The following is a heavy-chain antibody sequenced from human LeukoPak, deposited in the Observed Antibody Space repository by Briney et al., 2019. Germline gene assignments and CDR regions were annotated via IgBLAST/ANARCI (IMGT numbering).Heavy chain of an antibody. CDR1: GGTFSSYA. D-gene: IGHD6-6*01. CDR3: AREYSSSSHPSDY. CDR2: IIPIFGTA. Sequence: SVKVSCKASGGTFSSYAISRVRQAPGQGLEWMGGIIPIFGTANYAQKFQGRVTITADESTSTAYMELSSLRSEDTAVYYCAREYSSSSHPSDYWGQGTLVTVSS. V-gene: IGHV1-69*13. J-gene: IGHJ4*02.